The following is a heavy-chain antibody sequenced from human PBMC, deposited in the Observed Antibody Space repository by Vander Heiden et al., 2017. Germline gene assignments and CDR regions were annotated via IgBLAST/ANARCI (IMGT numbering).Heavy chain of an antibody. J-gene: IGHJ6*02. CDR3: ARESYYYYGMDV. CDR2: IYYSGST. Sequence: QVQLQESGPGLVKPPETLSLTCTVVGGSISRYYWSWIRQPPGKGLEWIGYIYYSGSTNYNPSIKSRVTISVDTSKNQFSLKLSSVTAADTAVYYCARESYYYYGMDVWGQGTTVTVSS. V-gene: IGHV4-59*01. CDR1: GGSISRYY.